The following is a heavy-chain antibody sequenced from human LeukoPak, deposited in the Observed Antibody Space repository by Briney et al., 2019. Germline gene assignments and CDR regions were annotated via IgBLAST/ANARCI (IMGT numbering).Heavy chain of an antibody. Sequence: GASVKVSCKASGYTFTGYYMHWVRQAPRQGLEWMGWINPNSGGTNYAQKFQGRVTMTRDTSISTAYMELSRLRSDDTAVYYCARGRVAVAGEAAFDIWGQGTMVTVSS. D-gene: IGHD6-19*01. CDR1: GYTFTGYY. CDR2: INPNSGGT. V-gene: IGHV1-2*02. CDR3: ARGRVAVAGEAAFDI. J-gene: IGHJ3*02.